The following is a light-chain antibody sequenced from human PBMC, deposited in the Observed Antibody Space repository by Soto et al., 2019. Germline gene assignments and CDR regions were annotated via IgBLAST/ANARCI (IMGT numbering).Light chain of an antibody. Sequence: DIVMTQSPDSLAVSLGERATINCKSSQSVLYSSNNKNYLAWYQQKPGQPPKLLIYWASTRESGVPDRFSGSGSGTDVTLTISSLQAEEVAVSYCQQYYRPWTVGQGTKVEIK. J-gene: IGKJ1*01. V-gene: IGKV4-1*01. CDR1: QSVLYSSNNKNY. CDR3: QQYYRPWT. CDR2: WAS.